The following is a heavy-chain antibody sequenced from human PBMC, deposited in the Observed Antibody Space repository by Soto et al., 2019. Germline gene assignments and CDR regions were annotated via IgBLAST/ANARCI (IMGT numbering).Heavy chain of an antibody. J-gene: IGHJ6*02. CDR2: IKSKTDGGTT. CDR1: GFTFSNAW. CDR3: TPIVGATHYYYGMDV. Sequence: PGGSLRLSCAASGFTFSNAWMSWVRQAPGKGLEWFGRIKSKTDGGTTDYAAPVKGRFTISRDDSKNTLYLQMNSLKTEDTAVYYCTPIVGATHYYYGMDVWGQGTTVTVSS. V-gene: IGHV3-15*07. D-gene: IGHD1-26*01.